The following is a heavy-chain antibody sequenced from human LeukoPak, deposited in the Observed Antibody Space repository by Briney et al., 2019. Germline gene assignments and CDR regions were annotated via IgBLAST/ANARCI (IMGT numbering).Heavy chain of an antibody. CDR3: ARDESRGPYYLDN. CDR1: GYTFSSYG. CDR2: ISAYNGNR. J-gene: IGHJ4*02. V-gene: IGHV1-18*01. Sequence: GASVKVSCKASGYTFSSYGISWVRQVLGRGLEWMGWISAYNGNRNYAQNLQGRVTMTTDTSTSTAYMELRTLRSDDTAVYYCARDESRGPYYLDNWGQGTLVTVSS.